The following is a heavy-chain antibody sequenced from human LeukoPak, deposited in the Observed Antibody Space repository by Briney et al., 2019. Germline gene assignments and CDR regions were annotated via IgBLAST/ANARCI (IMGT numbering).Heavy chain of an antibody. D-gene: IGHD4-17*01. J-gene: IGHJ6*02. V-gene: IGHV4-59*01. CDR1: GGSISSYY. Sequence: SETLSLTCTVSGGSISSYYWSWIRQPPGKGLEGIGYIYYSGSTNYNPSLKSRVTISVDTSKNQFSLKLSSVTAADTAVYYCARAPDYGDYYYYYGMDVWGQGTTVTVSS. CDR2: IYYSGST. CDR3: ARAPDYGDYYYYYGMDV.